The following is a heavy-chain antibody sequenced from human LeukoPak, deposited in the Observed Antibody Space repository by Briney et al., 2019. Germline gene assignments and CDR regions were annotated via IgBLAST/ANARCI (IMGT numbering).Heavy chain of an antibody. J-gene: IGHJ4*02. D-gene: IGHD3-22*01. V-gene: IGHV1-2*06. CDR3: ARAKSYYYDSSGYYPFDY. CDR2: IHPNSGGT. CDR1: GYTFTGYY. Sequence: GASVKVSCKASGYTFTGYYMHWVRQAPGQGLEWMGRIHPNSGGTNYAQKFQGRVTMTRDTSISTAYMELSRLRSDDTAVYYCARAKSYYYDSSGYYPFDYWGQGTLVTVSS.